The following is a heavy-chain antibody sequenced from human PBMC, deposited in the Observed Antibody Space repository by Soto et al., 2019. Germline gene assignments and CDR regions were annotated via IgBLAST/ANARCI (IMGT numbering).Heavy chain of an antibody. J-gene: IGHJ4*02. CDR1: GFTFSSYG. CDR2: ISYDGSNK. Sequence: GGSLRLSCAASGFTFSSYGMHWVRQAPGKGLEWVAVISYDGSNKYYADSVKGRFTISRDNSKNTLYLQMNSLRAEDTAVYYCAKFHGYDILTGPKDFDYWGQGTLVTVSS. D-gene: IGHD3-9*01. V-gene: IGHV3-30*18. CDR3: AKFHGYDILTGPKDFDY.